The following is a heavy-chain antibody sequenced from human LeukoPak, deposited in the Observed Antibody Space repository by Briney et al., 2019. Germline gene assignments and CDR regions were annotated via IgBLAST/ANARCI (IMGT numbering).Heavy chain of an antibody. CDR2: ISAYNGNT. CDR1: GYTFTNYG. V-gene: IGHV1-18*01. J-gene: IGHJ4*02. D-gene: IGHD6-13*01. CDR3: ARYSSSWYYFDY. Sequence: ASVKVSCKASGYTFTNYGISWVRQAPGQGLEWMGWISAYNGNTNYAQKLQGRVTMTTDTSTSTAYMELRSLRSDDTVVYYCARYSSSWYYFDYWGQGTLVTVSS.